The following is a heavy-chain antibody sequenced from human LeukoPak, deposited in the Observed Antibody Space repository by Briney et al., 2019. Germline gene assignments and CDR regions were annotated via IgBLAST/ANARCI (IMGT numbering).Heavy chain of an antibody. CDR2: ISAYNGNT. J-gene: IGHJ3*02. CDR3: ARDREKWLVRNDAFDI. Sequence: ASVKVSCKASGYIFTSYGISWVRQAPGQGREWMGGISAYNGNTNYVKKLQGRVTMTTDSSTSTAYMEPRKLRADHRGVYYCARDREKWLVRNDAFDIWGQGKMVTVSS. D-gene: IGHD6-19*01. V-gene: IGHV1-18*01. CDR1: GYIFTSYG.